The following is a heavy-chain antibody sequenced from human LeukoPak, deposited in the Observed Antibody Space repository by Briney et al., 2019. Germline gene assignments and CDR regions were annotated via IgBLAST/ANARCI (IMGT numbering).Heavy chain of an antibody. CDR2: VNPSGST. V-gene: IGHV4-34*01. J-gene: IGHJ4*02. D-gene: IGHD2-21*01. Sequence: SETLSLTCGVYGGSLSGYYWSWIRQPPGKGLEWIGEVNPSGSTNRNPSLKSRVTMSVDTSKNQFSLMLTSVTAADTAVYYCARGQYITYLFDYWGQGTLVTVPS. CDR1: GGSLSGYY. CDR3: ARGQYITYLFDY.